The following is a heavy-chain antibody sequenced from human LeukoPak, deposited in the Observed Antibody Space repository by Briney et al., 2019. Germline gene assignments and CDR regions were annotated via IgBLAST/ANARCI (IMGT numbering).Heavy chain of an antibody. CDR1: GGSFSGYY. CDR3: ARGFAGSYYYYYYYMDV. CDR2: INHSGST. J-gene: IGHJ6*03. D-gene: IGHD1-26*01. Sequence: SETLSLTCAVYGGSFSGYYWSWIRQPPGKGLEWIGEINHSGSTNYNPSLKSRVTISVDTSKNQFSLKLSSVTAADTAVYYCARGFAGSYYYYYYYMDVWGKGTTVTVSS. V-gene: IGHV4-34*01.